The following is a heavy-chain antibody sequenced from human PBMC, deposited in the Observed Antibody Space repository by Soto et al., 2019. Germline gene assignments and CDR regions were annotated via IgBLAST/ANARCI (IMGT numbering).Heavy chain of an antibody. D-gene: IGHD3-22*01. V-gene: IGHV3-23*01. CDR3: AKGGSYYYDSSGYYAN. Sequence: GGSLRLSCAASGFTFTSYAMSWVRQAPGKGLEWVSAISGSGGSSYYADSVEGRFTISRDNSKNTLFLQMNSLRAEDTAIYYCAKGGSYYYDSSGYYANWGQGTLVTVSS. CDR1: GFTFTSYA. CDR2: ISGSGGSS. J-gene: IGHJ4*02.